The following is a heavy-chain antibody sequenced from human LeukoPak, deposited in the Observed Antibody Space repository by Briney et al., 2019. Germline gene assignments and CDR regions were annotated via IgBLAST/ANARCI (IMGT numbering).Heavy chain of an antibody. CDR3: AKRQSGIAGPYDAFDI. J-gene: IGHJ3*02. CDR1: GFTFSSYA. D-gene: IGHD6-13*01. Sequence: GGSLRLSCAASGFTFSSYAMSWVRQAPGKGLEWVSAISGSGGSTYYADSVKGRFTISRDNSKNTLYLQMNSLRAEDTAVYYCAKRQSGIAGPYDAFDIWGQGTMVTVSS. CDR2: ISGSGGST. V-gene: IGHV3-23*01.